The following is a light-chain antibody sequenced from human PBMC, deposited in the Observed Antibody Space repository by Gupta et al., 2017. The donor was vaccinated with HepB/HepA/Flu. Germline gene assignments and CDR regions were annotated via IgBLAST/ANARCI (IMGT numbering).Light chain of an antibody. CDR3: QSYDSSRSGWV. Sequence: QSVLTPPPSVSGAPGQRVTISCTGSSSNIGAGYDVHWYQHLPGTAPKLLIHGNTNRPSGVPDRISGSKSGTSASLAITGLQAEDEADYYCQSYDSSRSGWVFGGGTKLTVL. CDR1: SSNIGAGYD. CDR2: GNT. V-gene: IGLV1-40*01. J-gene: IGLJ3*02.